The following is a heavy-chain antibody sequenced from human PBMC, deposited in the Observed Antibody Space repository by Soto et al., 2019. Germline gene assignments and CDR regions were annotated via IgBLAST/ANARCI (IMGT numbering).Heavy chain of an antibody. J-gene: IGHJ4*02. Sequence: EVQLLESGGDLVQPGGSLRLACAASGFTFRGDAMSWVRQAPGKGLEWVSSISGSGEMTHYAESVKGRFTISRDNSKSTLHLQMESLRAEDTAVYYCARSEMTYNWNDWGQGTLVTVSS. CDR1: GFTFRGDA. D-gene: IGHD1-20*01. V-gene: IGHV3-23*01. CDR3: ARSEMTYNWND. CDR2: ISGSGEMT.